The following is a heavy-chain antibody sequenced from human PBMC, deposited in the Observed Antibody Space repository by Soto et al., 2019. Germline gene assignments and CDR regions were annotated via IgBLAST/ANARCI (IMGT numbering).Heavy chain of an antibody. CDR2: IYPGDADT. V-gene: IGHV5-51*01. D-gene: IGHD2-2*01. Sequence: PGESLKISCKGSGYSFTSYWIGWVRQMPGKGLEWMGIIYPGDADTRYSPSFQGQVTISADKSISTAYLQWSSLKASDTAMYYCARQKYCSSTSCYRWVDYWGQGTLVTVSS. CDR1: GYSFTSYW. CDR3: ARQKYCSSTSCYRWVDY. J-gene: IGHJ4*02.